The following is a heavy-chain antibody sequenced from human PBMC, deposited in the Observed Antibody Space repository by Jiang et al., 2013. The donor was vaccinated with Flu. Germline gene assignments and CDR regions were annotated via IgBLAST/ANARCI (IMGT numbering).Heavy chain of an antibody. J-gene: IGHJ6*02. D-gene: IGHD3-10*01. CDR1: SSNSAA. Sequence: SSNSAAWNWIRQSPSRGLEWLGRTYYRSKWYNDYAVSVKSRITINPDTSKNQFSLQLNSVTPEDTAVYYCARAHGSGSYDQTNYYYGMDVWGQGTTVTVSS. CDR3: ARAHGSGSYDQTNYYYGMDV. CDR2: TYYRSKWYN. V-gene: IGHV6-1*01.